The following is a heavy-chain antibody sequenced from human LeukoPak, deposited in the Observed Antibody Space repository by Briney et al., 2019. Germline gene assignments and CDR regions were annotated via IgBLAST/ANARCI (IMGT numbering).Heavy chain of an antibody. V-gene: IGHV1-69*04. CDR1: GGTFSSYA. D-gene: IGHD3-10*01. Sequence: WASVKVSCKASGGTFSSYAISWVRQAPGQGLEWMGRIIPILGIANYAQKFQGRVTITADKSTSTAYMELSSLRSEDTAVYYCARPPTMVRGVISDDHGMDVWGQGTTVTVSS. CDR3: ARPPTMVRGVISDDHGMDV. CDR2: IIPILGIA. J-gene: IGHJ6*02.